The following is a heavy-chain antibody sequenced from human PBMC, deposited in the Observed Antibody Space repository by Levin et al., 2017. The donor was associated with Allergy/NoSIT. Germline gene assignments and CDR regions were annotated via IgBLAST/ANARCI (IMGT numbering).Heavy chain of an antibody. CDR3: ARDSMGEDV. CDR2: ISSSSSYT. CDR1: GFTFSDYY. J-gene: IGHJ6*04. D-gene: IGHD3-16*01. V-gene: IGHV3-11*05. Sequence: PGGSLRLSCAASGFTFSDYYMSWIRQAPGKGLEWVSYISSSSSYTNYADSVKGRFTISRDNAKNSLYPQMNSLRAEDTAVYYCARDSMGEDVWGKGTTVTVSS.